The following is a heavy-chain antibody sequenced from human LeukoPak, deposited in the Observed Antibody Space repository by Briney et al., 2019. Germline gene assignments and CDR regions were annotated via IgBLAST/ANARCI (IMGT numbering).Heavy chain of an antibody. CDR2: IIPILGIA. V-gene: IGHV1-69*04. D-gene: IGHD3-22*01. Sequence: SVKVSCKASGGTFSSYVISLVRQAPGQGLEWMGRIIPILGIANYAQKFQGRVTITADKSTSTAYMELSSLRSEDTAVYYCASPPADYYDSRDYFDYWGQGTLVTVSS. J-gene: IGHJ4*02. CDR3: ASPPADYYDSRDYFDY. CDR1: GGTFSSYV.